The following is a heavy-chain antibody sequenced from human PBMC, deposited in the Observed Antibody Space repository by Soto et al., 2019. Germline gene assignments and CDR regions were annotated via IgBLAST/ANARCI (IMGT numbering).Heavy chain of an antibody. Sequence: SETLSLTSTVSGGSISSGGYYWSWLRQHPGKGLEWIGYIYYSGSTYYNPSLKSRVTISVDTSKNQFSLKLSSVTAADTAVYYCARVPYYYDSSGYQYYFDYWGQGTLVTVSS. J-gene: IGHJ4*02. CDR3: ARVPYYYDSSGYQYYFDY. CDR2: IYYSGST. V-gene: IGHV4-31*03. D-gene: IGHD3-22*01. CDR1: GGSISSGGYY.